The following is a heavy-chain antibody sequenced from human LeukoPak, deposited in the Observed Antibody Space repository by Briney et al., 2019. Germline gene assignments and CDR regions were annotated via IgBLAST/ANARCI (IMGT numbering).Heavy chain of an antibody. J-gene: IGHJ4*02. CDR2: ITGSGGST. CDR3: AKSRDSSGYYLSYFDY. D-gene: IGHD3-22*01. V-gene: IGHV3-23*01. Sequence: GESLKISCAASGFTFNNYAMSWVRQAPGKGLEWVSTITGSGGSTYYADSVKGRFTISRDNSNNTLYLQMNSLRAEDTAVYYCAKSRDSSGYYLSYFDYWGQGTLVTVSS. CDR1: GFTFNNYA.